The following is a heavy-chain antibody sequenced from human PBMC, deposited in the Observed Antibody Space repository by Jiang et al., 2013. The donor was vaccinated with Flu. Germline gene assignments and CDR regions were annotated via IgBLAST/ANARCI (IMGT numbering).Heavy chain of an antibody. J-gene: IGHJ6*02. Sequence: GPGLVKPSETLSLTCTVSGGSISSSSYYWGWIRQPPGKGLEWIGSIYYSGSTYYNPSLKSRVTISVDTSKNQFSLKLSSVTAADTAVYYCASGSWYSSSWYVSNYYYYGMDVWGQGTTGHRLL. CDR2: IYYSGST. CDR3: ASGSWYSSSWYVSNYYYYGMDV. D-gene: IGHD6-13*01. CDR1: GGSISSSSYY. V-gene: IGHV4-39*01.